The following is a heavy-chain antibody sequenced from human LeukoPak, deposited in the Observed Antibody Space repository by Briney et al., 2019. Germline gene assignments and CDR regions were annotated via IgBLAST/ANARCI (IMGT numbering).Heavy chain of an antibody. V-gene: IGHV3-74*01. D-gene: IGHD3-22*01. CDR1: GFTFSSYW. CDR2: IKSDGST. Sequence: GGSLSLSCAASGFTFSSYWMHWVRQAPGKGLVWVSRIKSDGSTNYADSVKGRFTISRDNAKNTLSLQMNSLRAEDTGVYYCARAPSEIGGYYPEYFRHWGQGTQVTVSS. CDR3: ARAPSEIGGYYPEYFRH. J-gene: IGHJ1*01.